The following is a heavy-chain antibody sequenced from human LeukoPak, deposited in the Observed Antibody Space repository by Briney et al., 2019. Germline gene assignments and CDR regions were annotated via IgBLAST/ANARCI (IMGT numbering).Heavy chain of an antibody. V-gene: IGHV4-34*01. CDR2: INHSGST. D-gene: IGHD2-2*01. CDR3: ARGLRYCSSTSCYAFDY. CDR1: GGSISSYY. Sequence: SETLSLTCTVSGGSISSYYWSWIRQPPGKGLEWIGEINHSGSTNYNPSLKSRVTISVDTSKNQFSLKLSSVTAADTAVYYCARGLRYCSSTSCYAFDYWGQGTLVTVSS. J-gene: IGHJ4*02.